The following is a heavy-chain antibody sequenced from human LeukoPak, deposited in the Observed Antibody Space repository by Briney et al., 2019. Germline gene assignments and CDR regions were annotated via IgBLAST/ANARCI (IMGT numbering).Heavy chain of an antibody. V-gene: IGHV4-61*02. CDR3: ARESGTIFGVVFDAFDI. CDR1: GVSISSGSYY. Sequence: SETLSLTCTVSGVSISSGSYYWSCLRQPAGKGLEWIGRIYTSGSTNYHPSLKSRVTISVDTTKNQFSLKLRSVTAADTAVYYCARESGTIFGVVFDAFDIWRQGTVVTVSS. CDR2: IYTSGST. D-gene: IGHD3-3*01. J-gene: IGHJ3*02.